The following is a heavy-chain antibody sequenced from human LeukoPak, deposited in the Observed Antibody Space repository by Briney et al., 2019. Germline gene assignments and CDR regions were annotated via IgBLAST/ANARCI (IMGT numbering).Heavy chain of an antibody. CDR3: ARHGLSLDSPFDD. CDR1: GYSISSGSY. V-gene: IGHV4-38-2*01. CDR2: IYHSGST. D-gene: IGHD3-3*01. Sequence: SEALSLTCAVSGYSISSGSYWGWIRQPPGNGLEWFGSIYHSGSTFYNPSLKSRVPISVDTSKNQFSMRMSSVAAADTAVYIAARHGLSLDSPFDDWGQGTLVTVSS. J-gene: IGHJ4*02.